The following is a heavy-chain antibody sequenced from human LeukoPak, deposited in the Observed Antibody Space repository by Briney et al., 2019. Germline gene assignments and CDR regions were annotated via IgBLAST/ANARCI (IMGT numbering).Heavy chain of an antibody. CDR3: ARVEDCSSTSCYSRLDY. CDR2: FDPEDGET. D-gene: IGHD2-2*01. J-gene: IGHJ4*02. Sequence: ASVKVSCKVSGYTLTELSMHWVRQAPGKGLEWMGGFDPEDGETIHAQKFQGRVTMTEDTSTDTAYMELSSLRSEDTAVYYCARVEDCSSTSCYSRLDYWGQGTLVTVSS. V-gene: IGHV1-24*01. CDR1: GYTLTELS.